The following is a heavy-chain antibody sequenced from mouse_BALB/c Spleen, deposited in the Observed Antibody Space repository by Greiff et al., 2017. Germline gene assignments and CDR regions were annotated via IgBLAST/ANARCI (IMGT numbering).Heavy chain of an antibody. Sequence: EVKLMESGPGLVKPSQTVSLTCTVTGISITTGNYRWSWIRQFPGNKLEWIGYIYYSGTITYNPSLTSRTTITRDTSKNQFFLEMNSLTAEDTATYYCARGPLYGNYAMDYWGQGTSVTVSS. J-gene: IGHJ4*01. D-gene: IGHD2-1*01. CDR1: GISITTGNYR. V-gene: IGHV3-5*02. CDR3: ARGPLYGNYAMDY. CDR2: IYYSGTI.